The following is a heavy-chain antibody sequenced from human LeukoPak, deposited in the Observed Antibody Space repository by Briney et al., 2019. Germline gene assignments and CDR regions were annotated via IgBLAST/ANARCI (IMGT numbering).Heavy chain of an antibody. CDR2: IYHSGST. J-gene: IGHJ4*02. V-gene: IGHV4-4*07. CDR1: GGSISSYY. Sequence: SETLSLTCTVSGGSISSYYWSWIRQPAGKGLEWIGRIYHSGSTYYNPSLKSRVTISVDTSKNQFSLKLSSVTAADTAVYYCARRGFGELFSSLDYWGQGTLVTVSS. CDR3: ARRGFGELFSSLDY. D-gene: IGHD3-10*01.